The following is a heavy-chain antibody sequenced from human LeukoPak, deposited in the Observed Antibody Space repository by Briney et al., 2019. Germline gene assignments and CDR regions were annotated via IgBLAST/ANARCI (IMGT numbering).Heavy chain of an antibody. CDR2: IYYSVST. Sequence: SETLSLTCTVSGGSISTYYWSWIRQPPGKGLEWIGYIYYSVSTNYNPSLKSRVTISVDTSKNQLSLNLTSLTAADTAVYYCAKGGKGFPLGLRFDSWGQGTLVSVSS. CDR1: GGSISTYY. CDR3: AKGGKGFPLGLRFDS. D-gene: IGHD2-21*01. V-gene: IGHV4-59*01. J-gene: IGHJ4*02.